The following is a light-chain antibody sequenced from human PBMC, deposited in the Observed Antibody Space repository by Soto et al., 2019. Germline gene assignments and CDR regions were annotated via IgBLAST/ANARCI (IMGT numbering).Light chain of an antibody. CDR3: QQYNSSWT. J-gene: IGKJ1*01. V-gene: IGKV1-5*01. CDR1: QSISSW. CDR2: DAS. Sequence: EIQMTQSPSTLAASVGDRVTITCRASQSISSWLAWYQQKPGTAPKLLIYDASSSESGVPSRFSGGASGTEFPTTISRLQPDDFASYYCQQYNSSWTFGQGTKVDI.